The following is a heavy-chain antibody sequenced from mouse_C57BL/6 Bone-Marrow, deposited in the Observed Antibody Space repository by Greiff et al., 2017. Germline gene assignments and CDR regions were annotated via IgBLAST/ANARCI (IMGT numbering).Heavy chain of an antibody. V-gene: IGHV14-4*01. Sequence: VHVKQSGAELVRPGASVKLSCTASGFNIKDDYMHWVKQRPEQGLEWIGWIDPENGDTEYASKFQGKATITADTSSNTAYLQLSSLTSEDTAVYYCTVGIDGYTWFAYWGQGTLVTVSA. J-gene: IGHJ3*01. CDR2: IDPENGDT. D-gene: IGHD2-3*01. CDR1: GFNIKDDY. CDR3: TVGIDGYTWFAY.